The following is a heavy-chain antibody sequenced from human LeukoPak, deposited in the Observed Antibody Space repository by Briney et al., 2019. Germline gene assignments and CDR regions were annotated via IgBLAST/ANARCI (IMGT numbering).Heavy chain of an antibody. Sequence: GGSLRLSCAASGFTFSSYSMNWVRQAPGKGLEWVSSISSSSSYIYYADSVKGRFTISRDNAKNSLYLQMNSLRAEDTAVYYCARESISGYSYLFDYWGQGTTVTVSS. J-gene: IGHJ4*03. CDR2: ISSSSSYI. CDR1: GFTFSSYS. D-gene: IGHD5-18*01. V-gene: IGHV3-21*01. CDR3: ARESISGYSYLFDY.